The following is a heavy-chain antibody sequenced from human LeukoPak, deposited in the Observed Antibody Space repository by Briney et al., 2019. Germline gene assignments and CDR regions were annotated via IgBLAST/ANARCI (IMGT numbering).Heavy chain of an antibody. CDR2: IRYDGSNK. J-gene: IGHJ4*02. Sequence: GGSLRLSCAASGFTFRSYGMHWVRQAPGKGLEWVAFIRYDGSNKYYADSVKGRFTIPRDNSKNTLYLQMNSLRAEDTAVYYCASDSAWNLHGGYLDHWGQGTLVSVSS. CDR3: ASDSAWNLHGGYLDH. V-gene: IGHV3-30*02. D-gene: IGHD2-15*01. CDR1: GFTFRSYG.